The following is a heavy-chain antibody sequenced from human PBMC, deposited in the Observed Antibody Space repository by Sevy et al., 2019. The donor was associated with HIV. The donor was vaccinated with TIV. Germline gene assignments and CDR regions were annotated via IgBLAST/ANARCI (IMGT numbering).Heavy chain of an antibody. CDR1: GFIFTTYS. CDR2: ISGSSNYI. CDR3: ARRLVSGDGFDI. Sequence: GGSLRLSCAASGFIFTTYSMNWVRQAPGKGLEWVSFISGSSNYIYYADSVKGRFTISRDNAKNSLYLQMNSLRAEDTAVYYCARRLVSGDGFDIWGQGTMVTVSS. V-gene: IGHV3-21*01. J-gene: IGHJ3*02. D-gene: IGHD6-19*01.